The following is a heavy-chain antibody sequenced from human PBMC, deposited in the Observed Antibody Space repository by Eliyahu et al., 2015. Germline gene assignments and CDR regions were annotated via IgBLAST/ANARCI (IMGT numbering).Heavy chain of an antibody. CDR2: IKYDGSDK. CDR3: SRDRASV. J-gene: IGHJ3*01. Sequence: EVQLVESGGGLVQPGGSLXLTCVASEFTFNSFWMGWVRQAPGKGLEWVANIKYDGSDKYYVDSVKGRFTISRDNSKNSLYLQMNSVRAEDTAVYYCSRDRASVWGQGTMVTVSS. CDR1: EFTFNSFW. V-gene: IGHV3-7*03.